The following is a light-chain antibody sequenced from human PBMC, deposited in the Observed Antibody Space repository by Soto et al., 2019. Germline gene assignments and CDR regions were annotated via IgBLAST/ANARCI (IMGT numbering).Light chain of an antibody. J-gene: IGLJ1*01. CDR2: EVS. V-gene: IGLV2-8*01. CDR1: SSDVGGYNY. CDR3: SSYAGSNSYV. Sequence: HSALTQRPSASGSPGQSVTISCTGTSSDVGGYNYVSWYQQHPGKVPKLMIYEVSKRPSGVPDRFSASTSGTTASLTVSGLQAEDEADYYCSSYAGSNSYVFGTGTKVTVL.